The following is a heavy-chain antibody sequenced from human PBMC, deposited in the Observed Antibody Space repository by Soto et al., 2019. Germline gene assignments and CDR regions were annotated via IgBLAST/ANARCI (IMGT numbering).Heavy chain of an antibody. CDR1: GGSISSSSYY. CDR3: ARIYGSGSSYFDY. Sequence: QLQLQESGPGLVKPSETLSLTCTVSGGSISSSSYYWGWIRQPPGKGLEWIGSIYYSGSTYYNPSLKSRVTISVDTSKNQFSLKLSSVTAADTAVYYCARIYGSGSSYFDYWGQGTLVTVSS. J-gene: IGHJ4*02. V-gene: IGHV4-39*01. D-gene: IGHD3-10*01. CDR2: IYYSGST.